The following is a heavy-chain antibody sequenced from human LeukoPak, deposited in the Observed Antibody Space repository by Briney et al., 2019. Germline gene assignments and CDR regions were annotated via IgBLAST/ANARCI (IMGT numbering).Heavy chain of an antibody. V-gene: IGHV3-48*02. CDR3: ARAYSSSSGRDAFDS. D-gene: IGHD6-6*01. J-gene: IGHJ3*02. CDR1: GFTFNSYN. Sequence: GPLRLSCAASGFTFNSYNMNWVRQAPGKGLEWVSYISSSSSTIYYADSVKGRFTISRDSAKTSLFLQMNSLRDEDTAVYYCARAYSSSSGRDAFDSWGLGTLATVSS. CDR2: ISSSSSTI.